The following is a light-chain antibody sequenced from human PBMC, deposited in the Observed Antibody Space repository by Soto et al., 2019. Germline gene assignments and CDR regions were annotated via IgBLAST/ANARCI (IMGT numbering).Light chain of an antibody. CDR3: LQHQSYPLT. CDR2: AAS. J-gene: IGKJ4*01. CDR1: QGINNN. V-gene: IGKV1-17*03. Sequence: DIQMTQSPSAMSASVGDRVTITCRASQGINNNLVWLHQKPGKGPKRLIYAASNLQSGVPSRFSGSGSGTEFTLTISNLQPEDFATYYCLQHQSYPLTFGGGTEVDIK.